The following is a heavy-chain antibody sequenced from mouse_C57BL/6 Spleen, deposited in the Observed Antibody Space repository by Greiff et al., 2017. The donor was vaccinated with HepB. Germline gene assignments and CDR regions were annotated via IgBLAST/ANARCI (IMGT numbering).Heavy chain of an antibody. Sequence: VQLKESGGGLVKPGGFLKLSCAASGFTFSDYGMHWVRQAPEKGLEWVAYISSGSSTIYYADTVKGRFTISRDNAKNTLFLQMTSLRSEDTAMYYCATANWDLYYFDYWGQGTTLTVSS. CDR3: ATANWDLYYFDY. CDR2: ISSGSSTI. D-gene: IGHD4-1*01. V-gene: IGHV5-17*01. CDR1: GFTFSDYG. J-gene: IGHJ2*01.